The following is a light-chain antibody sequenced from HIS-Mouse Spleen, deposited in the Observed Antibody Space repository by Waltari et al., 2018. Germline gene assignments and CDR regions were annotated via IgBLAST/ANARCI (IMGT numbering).Light chain of an antibody. CDR1: SSDVGGSTY. CDR2: DVS. V-gene: IGLV2-11*01. CDR3: CSYAGSYRV. Sequence: QSALTQPRSVSGAPGQSVTISCPGTSSDVGGSTYGSWYQQHPGKAPKLMIYDVSKRPSGVPDRFSGSKSGNTASLTISGLQAEDEADYYCCSYAGSYRVFGTGTKVTVL. J-gene: IGLJ1*01.